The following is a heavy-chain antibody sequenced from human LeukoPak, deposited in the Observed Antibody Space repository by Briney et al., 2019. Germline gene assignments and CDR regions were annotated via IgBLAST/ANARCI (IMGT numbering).Heavy chain of an antibody. CDR2: ISYSGTT. Sequence: SETLSLTCTVSGGSISSRPYYWGWVRQPPGKGLEWIGTISYSGTTYYSPSLKSRVTISLDTSKNQFSLKLSSVTAADTAIYYCARAYGSGSYWFDYWGQGTLVTVSS. D-gene: IGHD3-10*01. V-gene: IGHV4-39*07. J-gene: IGHJ4*02. CDR1: GGSISSRPYY. CDR3: ARAYGSGSYWFDY.